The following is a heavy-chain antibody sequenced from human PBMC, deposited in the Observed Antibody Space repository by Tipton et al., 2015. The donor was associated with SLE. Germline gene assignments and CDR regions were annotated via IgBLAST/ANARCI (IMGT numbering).Heavy chain of an antibody. V-gene: IGHV1-18*01. CDR1: GYTFTAYG. D-gene: IGHD1-20*01. Sequence: QSGAEVKKPGASVKVSCKASGYTFTAYGITWERQAPGQGLEWMGWNSGYDGNTFYAQRFQDRVTMTTDPSTSTAYMELRSPSSHDTGVYNCARDRGPNWNSRSDYGGQGSLVTVSP. CDR3: ARDRGPNWNSRSDY. J-gene: IGHJ4*02. CDR2: NSGYDGNT.